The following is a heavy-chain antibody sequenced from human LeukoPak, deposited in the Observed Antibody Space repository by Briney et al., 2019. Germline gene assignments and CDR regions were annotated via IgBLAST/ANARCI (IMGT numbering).Heavy chain of an antibody. D-gene: IGHD3-16*01. J-gene: IGHJ5*02. CDR3: ARSRWNGGGGFDP. Sequence: SETLSLTCAVYGGSFSDYYWSWIRQPPGKGLEWIGEISEAGSTNYNPSLNSRVTILIDTSNNHFYLKVNSLTAADTAVYYCARSRWNGGGGFDPWGQGTLV. V-gene: IGHV4-34*01. CDR2: ISEAGST. CDR1: GGSFSDYY.